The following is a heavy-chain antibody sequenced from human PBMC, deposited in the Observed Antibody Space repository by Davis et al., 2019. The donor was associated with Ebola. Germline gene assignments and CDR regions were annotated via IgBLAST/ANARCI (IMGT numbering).Heavy chain of an antibody. CDR1: GGSFSGYY. V-gene: IGHV4-59*01. J-gene: IGHJ6*02. CDR2: IYYSGST. CDR3: AKRSGSSVYYYYGMDV. Sequence: SETLSLTCAVYGGSFSGYYWSWIRQPPGKGLEWIGYIYYSGSTNYNPSLKSRVTISVDTSKNQFSLKLSSVTAADTAVYYCAKRSGSSVYYYYGMDVWGQGTTVTVSS. D-gene: IGHD1-26*01.